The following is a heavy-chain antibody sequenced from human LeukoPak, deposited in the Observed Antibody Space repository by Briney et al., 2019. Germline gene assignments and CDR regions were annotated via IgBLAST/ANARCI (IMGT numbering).Heavy chain of an antibody. CDR1: GYIFITYA. CDR2: INADDGNT. D-gene: IGHD2-2*01. Sequence: ASVKVSCKTSGYIFITYAVQWERQAPGRWLEWMGLINADDGNTRYSQRFQGRVTITRDTSANTAYMELSSLRFEDTAVYYCARGIVVKPSANWFDPWGQGTPVTVSS. CDR3: ARGIVVKPSANWFDP. V-gene: IGHV1-3*01. J-gene: IGHJ5*02.